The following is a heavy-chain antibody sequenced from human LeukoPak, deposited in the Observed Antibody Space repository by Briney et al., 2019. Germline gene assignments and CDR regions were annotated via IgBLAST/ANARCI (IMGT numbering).Heavy chain of an antibody. CDR1: GYTFTGYY. J-gene: IGHJ3*02. D-gene: IGHD2-2*02. V-gene: IGHV1-2*02. Sequence: ASVKVSCKASGYTFTGYYMHWVRQAPGQGLEWMGWINPNSGGTNYAQKFQGRVTMTRDTSISTAYMELSRLRSDDTAVYYCASHRGGYCSSTSCYTRTDAFDIWGQGTMVTVSS. CDR2: INPNSGGT. CDR3: ASHRGGYCSSTSCYTRTDAFDI.